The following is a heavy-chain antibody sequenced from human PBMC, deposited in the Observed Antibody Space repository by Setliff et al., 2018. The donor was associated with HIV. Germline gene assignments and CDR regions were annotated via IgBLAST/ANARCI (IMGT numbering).Heavy chain of an antibody. Sequence: GASVKVSCKASGYTSTNYIMNWVRQAPGQGLEWIGWINTNTGNPTYAQGFTGRFVFSLDTSVSTAYLQISSLKAEDTAVYYCARVGCSSTTCPWAWYFDLWGRGTLVTVSS. J-gene: IGHJ2*01. CDR3: ARVGCSSTTCPWAWYFDL. CDR2: INTNTGNP. D-gene: IGHD2-2*01. V-gene: IGHV7-4-1*02. CDR1: GYTSTNYI.